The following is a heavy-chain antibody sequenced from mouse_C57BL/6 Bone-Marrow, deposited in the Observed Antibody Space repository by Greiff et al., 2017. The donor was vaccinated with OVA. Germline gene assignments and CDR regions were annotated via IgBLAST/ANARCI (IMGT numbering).Heavy chain of an antibody. CDR3: ARGVYYYGSSPFAY. V-gene: IGHV1-54*01. CDR2: INPGSGGT. Sequence: QVQLQQSGAELVRPGTSVKVSCKASGYAFTNYLIEWVKQRPGQGLEWIGVINPGSGGTNYNEKFKGKATLTADKSSSNAYMQLSSLTSEDSAVYFCARGVYYYGSSPFAYWGQGTLVTVSA. D-gene: IGHD1-1*01. CDR1: GYAFTNYL. J-gene: IGHJ3*01.